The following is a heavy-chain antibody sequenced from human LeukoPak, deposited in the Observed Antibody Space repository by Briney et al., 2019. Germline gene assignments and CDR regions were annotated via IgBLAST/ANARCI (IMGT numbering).Heavy chain of an antibody. CDR1: RFTFSNYA. V-gene: IGHV3-23*01. CDR3: AKALLLLSSDYFDY. J-gene: IGHJ4*02. D-gene: IGHD3-22*01. CDR2: ISGSGGRT. Sequence: RPGGSLRLSCAASRFTFSNYAMTWVRQAPGQGLEWVSAISGSGGRTYYADSLKGRFTISRDNSKNTLYLQMNSLRAEDTAVYYCAKALLLLSSDYFDYWGQGTLVTVSS.